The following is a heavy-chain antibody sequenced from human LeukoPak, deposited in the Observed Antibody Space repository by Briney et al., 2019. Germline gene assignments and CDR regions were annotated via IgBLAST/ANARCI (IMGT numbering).Heavy chain of an antibody. J-gene: IGHJ4*02. Sequence: ASVKVSCKASGYSFTSYYMQWVREAPGQGLEWMEIINPSGGSTSYAQKFQGRVTMTRDTSPSTVYMELSSLRSEDTAVYYCAREGSSSGYAFDYWGQGTLVTVSS. CDR2: INPSGGST. D-gene: IGHD3-22*01. V-gene: IGHV1-46*01. CDR3: AREGSSSGYAFDY. CDR1: GYSFTSYY.